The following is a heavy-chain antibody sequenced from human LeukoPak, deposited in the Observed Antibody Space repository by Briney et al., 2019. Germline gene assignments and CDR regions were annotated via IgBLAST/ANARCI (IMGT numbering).Heavy chain of an antibody. CDR2: INHSGST. J-gene: IGHJ6*02. CDR3: ARGPLVVVVAATLYYYYGMDV. CDR1: GGSFSGCY. Sequence: PSETLSLTCAVYGGSFSGCYWSWIRQPPGKGLEWIGEINHSGSTNYNPSLKSRVTISVDTSKNQFSLKLSSVTAADTAVYYCARGPLVVVVAATLYYYYGMDVWGQGTTVTVSS. D-gene: IGHD2-15*01. V-gene: IGHV4-34*01.